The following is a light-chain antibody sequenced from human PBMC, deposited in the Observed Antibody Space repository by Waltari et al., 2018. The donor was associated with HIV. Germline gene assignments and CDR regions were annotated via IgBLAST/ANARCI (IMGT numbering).Light chain of an antibody. J-gene: IGLJ3*02. Sequence: QSALTQPPSASGSLGQSVTLSCTGSSSDIGAYDSVSWFHQHPRSAPKLLLYEVTRRPSTVSDRFSGSRSGSTAFLTVAGLRPDDEATYFCSSYGDSLRVLFGGGTNVTVL. CDR2: EVT. CDR3: SSYGDSLRVL. CDR1: SSDIGAYDS. V-gene: IGLV2-8*01.